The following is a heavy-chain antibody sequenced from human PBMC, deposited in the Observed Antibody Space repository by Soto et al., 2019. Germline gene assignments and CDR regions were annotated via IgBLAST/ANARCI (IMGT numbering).Heavy chain of an antibody. CDR1: GGSFSGHY. V-gene: IGHV4-34*12. CDR3: ARAPISMIRGVATAFDS. J-gene: IGHJ4*02. Sequence: SETLSLTCAVYGGSFSGHYWSWIRQPPGKGLEWIGEVIHRGTTNFKPSLKGRVTLSVDTSKNQFSLNLTSVTAADTAVYYCARAPISMIRGVATAFDSWGQGTLVTVSS. D-gene: IGHD3-10*01. CDR2: VIHRGTT.